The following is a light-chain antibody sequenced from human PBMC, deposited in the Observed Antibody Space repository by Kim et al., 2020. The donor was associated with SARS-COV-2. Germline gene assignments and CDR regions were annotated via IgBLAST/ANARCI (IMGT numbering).Light chain of an antibody. CDR2: DIS. CDR3: QQRANWRT. J-gene: IGKJ2*01. V-gene: IGKV3-11*01. Sequence: LSPGEISTLSCRASQSVSNSLAWYQQKPGQAPSLLIYDISTRATGVPARFSGSGSGTDFTLTISSLEPEDFAVYYCQQRANWRTFGQGTKLEI. CDR1: QSVSNS.